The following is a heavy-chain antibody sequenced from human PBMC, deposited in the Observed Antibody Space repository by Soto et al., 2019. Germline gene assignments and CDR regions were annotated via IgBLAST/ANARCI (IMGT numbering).Heavy chain of an antibody. CDR2: INPSGGT. Sequence: PXEALTLTCCVNGSSFSGYSWNWIRQPPGKGLEWIGEINPSGGTKYSPSLKSRVSISVDSSKNQFSLKLTSVTSADTAEYYCARGSMIFGVVALSNWFDHWGQGTLVTVSS. CDR3: ARGSMIFGVVALSNWFDH. V-gene: IGHV4-34*01. J-gene: IGHJ5*02. CDR1: GSSFSGYS. D-gene: IGHD3-3*01.